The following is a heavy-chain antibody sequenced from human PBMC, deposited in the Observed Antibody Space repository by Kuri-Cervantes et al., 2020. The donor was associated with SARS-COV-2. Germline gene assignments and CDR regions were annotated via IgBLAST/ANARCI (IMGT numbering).Heavy chain of an antibody. CDR2: INPSGGST. J-gene: IGHJ4*02. CDR1: GYTFTSYY. V-gene: IGHV1-46*01. D-gene: IGHD2-8*01. Sequence: ASVKVSCKASGYTFTSYYMHWVRQAPGQGLEWMGIINPSGGSTSYAQKFQGRVTMTRNTSISTAYMELSSLRSEDTAVYYCVKSEWAVWGQGTLVTVSS. CDR3: VKSEWAV.